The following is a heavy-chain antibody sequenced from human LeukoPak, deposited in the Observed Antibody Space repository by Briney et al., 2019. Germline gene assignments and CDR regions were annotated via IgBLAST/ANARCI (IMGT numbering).Heavy chain of an antibody. V-gene: IGHV3-20*04. CDR3: ATSPRYGGNSY. CDR1: GFRFHDYA. J-gene: IGHJ4*02. CDR2: IIYNGGRT. D-gene: IGHD4-23*01. Sequence: GGSLRLSCAASGFRFHDYAMTWVRQAPGKGLEWVSTIIYNGGRTAYADSVKGRFTISRDNAKNSLYLQMNSLRAEDTAFYYCATSPRYGGNSYWGQGTLVTVSS.